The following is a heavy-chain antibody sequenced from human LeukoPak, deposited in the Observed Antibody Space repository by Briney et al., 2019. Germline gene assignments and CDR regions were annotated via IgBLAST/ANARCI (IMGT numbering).Heavy chain of an antibody. Sequence: PGGSLRLSCGASGFTFSSHRMNWVRQAPGKGLEWVANIKQDGSETYYVDSVKGRLTISRDNTKNSLYLQMNSLRAEDTAVYFCAREGVLAAADYWGQGTLVTVSS. V-gene: IGHV3-7*01. CDR1: GFTFSSHR. D-gene: IGHD2-2*01. CDR2: IKQDGSET. J-gene: IGHJ4*02. CDR3: AREGVLAAADY.